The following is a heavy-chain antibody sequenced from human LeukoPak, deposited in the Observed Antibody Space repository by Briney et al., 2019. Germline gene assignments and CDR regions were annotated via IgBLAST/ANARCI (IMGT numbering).Heavy chain of an antibody. V-gene: IGHV4-4*09. CDR3: ARGVVVTNNWFDP. J-gene: IGHJ5*02. Sequence: SETLSLTCTVSGGSISSYYWSWIRQPPGKGLEWIGYIYTSGSTNYNPSLKSRVTISVDTSKNQFSLKLSSVTAADTAVYYCARGVVVTNNWFDPWGQGTLVTVSS. CDR1: GGSISSYY. CDR2: IYTSGST. D-gene: IGHD3-22*01.